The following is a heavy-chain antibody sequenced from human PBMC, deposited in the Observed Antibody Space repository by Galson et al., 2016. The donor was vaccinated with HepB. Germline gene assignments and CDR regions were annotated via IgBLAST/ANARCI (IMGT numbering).Heavy chain of an antibody. Sequence: SVKVSCKASGYTFTTNGISWVRQAPGQGLEWMGWISAHNGDTNSPQKLQGRVTLTTDTSTRTAYMELRSLKSDDTAVYYCARERDRSLDYWGQGTLVTVSS. D-gene: IGHD5-24*01. CDR3: ARERDRSLDY. J-gene: IGHJ4*02. V-gene: IGHV1-18*04. CDR2: ISAHNGDT. CDR1: GYTFTTNG.